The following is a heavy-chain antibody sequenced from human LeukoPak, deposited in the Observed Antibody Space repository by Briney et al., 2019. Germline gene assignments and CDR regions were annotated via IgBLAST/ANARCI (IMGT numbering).Heavy chain of an antibody. J-gene: IGHJ4*02. CDR2: IKQDGSEK. Sequence: GGSLRLSCAASGFTLSSYWMSWVRQAPGKGLEWVANIKQDGSEKYYVDSVKGRFTISRDNAKNSLYLQMNSLRAEDTAVYYCARDSSGYYIDYWGQGTLVTVSS. V-gene: IGHV3-7*01. CDR1: GFTLSSYW. D-gene: IGHD3-22*01. CDR3: ARDSSGYYIDY.